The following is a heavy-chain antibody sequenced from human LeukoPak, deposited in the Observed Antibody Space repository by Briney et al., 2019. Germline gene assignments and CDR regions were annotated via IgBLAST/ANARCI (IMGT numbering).Heavy chain of an antibody. CDR2: ISYDGSNK. Sequence: PGRSLRLSCAASGFTFSSYAMHWVRQAPGKGLEWVAVISYDGSNKYYADSVKGRFTISRDNSKNTLYLQMNSLRAEDTAVYYCAREIVVVTANFDYWGQGTLVTASS. V-gene: IGHV3-30*04. CDR3: AREIVVVTANFDY. CDR1: GFTFSSYA. J-gene: IGHJ4*02. D-gene: IGHD2-21*02.